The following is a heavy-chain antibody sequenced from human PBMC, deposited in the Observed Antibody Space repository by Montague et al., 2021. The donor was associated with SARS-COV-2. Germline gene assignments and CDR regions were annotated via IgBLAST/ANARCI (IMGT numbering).Heavy chain of an antibody. CDR2: IYYSGST. CDR3: ARGAGYSSSWYLAFEI. D-gene: IGHD6-13*01. J-gene: IGHJ3*02. V-gene: IGHV4-59*01. Sequence: SETLSLTCTVSSGSISSYYWSWIRQPPGKGLEWIGYIYYSGSTNYNPSLKSRVTISVDTSKNQFSLKLSSVTAADTAVYYCARGAGYSSSWYLAFEIWGQGTRVT. CDR1: SGSISSYY.